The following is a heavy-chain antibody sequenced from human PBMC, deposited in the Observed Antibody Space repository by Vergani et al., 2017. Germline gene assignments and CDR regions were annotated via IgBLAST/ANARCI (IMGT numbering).Heavy chain of an antibody. Sequence: QVQLVQSGAEVKKPGSSVKVSCKASGGTFSSYAISWVRQAPGKGLEWMGGFDPEDGETIYAQKFQGRVTMTEDTSTDTAYMELSSLRSEDTAVYYCATAGVRWQLGSGGWFDPWGQGTLVTVSS. J-gene: IGHJ5*02. D-gene: IGHD2-15*01. CDR2: FDPEDGET. CDR1: GGTFSSYA. CDR3: ATAGVRWQLGSGGWFDP. V-gene: IGHV1-24*01.